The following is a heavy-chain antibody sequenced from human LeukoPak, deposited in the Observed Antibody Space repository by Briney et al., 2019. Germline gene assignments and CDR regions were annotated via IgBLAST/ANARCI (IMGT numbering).Heavy chain of an antibody. D-gene: IGHD1-1*01. Sequence: GSLRLSFAASGVTFSSYAMSWVRQAPGKGLEWVSVISGSGGSTYYADSVKGRFTISRDNSKNTLYLQMNSLRAEDTAVYYCAKGGTVMVDEAFDIWGQGTMVTVSS. CDR1: GVTFSSYA. CDR3: AKGGTVMVDEAFDI. CDR2: ISGSGGST. V-gene: IGHV3-23*01. J-gene: IGHJ3*02.